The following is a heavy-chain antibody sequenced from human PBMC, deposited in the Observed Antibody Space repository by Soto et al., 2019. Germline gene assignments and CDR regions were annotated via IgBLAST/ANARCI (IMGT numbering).Heavy chain of an antibody. CDR3: QYQLLTYYYGMVV. CDR1: GFTFGDHA. Sequence: PGGSLRLSCIGSGFTFGDHAMSWFRQAPGKGLEWVGFIRSKAYGGTTEYAASVKGRFTISRDDSNSIAYLQMNSLKTEDTAVYYCQYQLLTYYYGMVVWVQGTTVTVSS. J-gene: IGHJ6*01. V-gene: IGHV3-49*03. D-gene: IGHD2-2*01. CDR2: IRSKAYGGTT.